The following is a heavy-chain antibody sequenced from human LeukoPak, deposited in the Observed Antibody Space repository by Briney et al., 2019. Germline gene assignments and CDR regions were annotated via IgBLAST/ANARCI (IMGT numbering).Heavy chain of an antibody. CDR3: ASVVYYDSSGYFDY. CDR2: IYYSGST. V-gene: IGHV4-61*01. J-gene: IGHJ4*02. CDR1: GGSVSSGSYY. Sequence: SETLSLTCTVSGGSVSSGSYYWSWIRQPPGKGLEWIGYIYYSGSTNYNPSLKSRVTISVDTSKNQFSLKLSSVTAADTAVYYCASVVYYDSSGYFDYWGQGTLVTVSS. D-gene: IGHD3-22*01.